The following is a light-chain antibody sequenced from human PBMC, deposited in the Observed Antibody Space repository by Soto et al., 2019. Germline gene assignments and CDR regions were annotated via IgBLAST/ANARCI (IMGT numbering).Light chain of an antibody. V-gene: IGLV2-8*01. CDR1: SSNVGAYNY. CDR3: SSWTGNNFVV. CDR2: EVT. J-gene: IGLJ2*01. Sequence: QSALTQAPSASGSPGQSVTISCTGTSSNVGAYNYVSWYQQHPGKAPKLMIYEVTKRPSGVPDRVSGSKSGSTASLTVSGLQAEDEADYYCSSWTGNNFVVFGGGTKLTVL.